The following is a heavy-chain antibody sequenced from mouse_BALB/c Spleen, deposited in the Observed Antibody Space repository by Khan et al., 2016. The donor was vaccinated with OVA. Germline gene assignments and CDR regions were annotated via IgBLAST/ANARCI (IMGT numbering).Heavy chain of an antibody. CDR2: ITPNNGGT. CDR3: TRGGHGSPFDY. CDR1: GYTFTDYN. D-gene: IGHD1-1*01. V-gene: IGHV1-18*01. Sequence: EVMLQQSGPELVKPGASVKISCKASGYTFTDYNMDWVKQSHGKSLEWIGDITPNNGGTIYNQKFKGKATLTVDKSSSTAYMELRSLTSEDTAVYYCTRGGHGSPFDYWGQGTTLTVSS. J-gene: IGHJ2*01.